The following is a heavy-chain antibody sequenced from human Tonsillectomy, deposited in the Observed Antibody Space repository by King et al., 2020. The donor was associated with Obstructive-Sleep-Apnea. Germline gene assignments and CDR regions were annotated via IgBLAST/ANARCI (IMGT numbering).Heavy chain of an antibody. V-gene: IGHV3-23*04. CDR1: GFTFSNYA. J-gene: IGHJ4*02. Sequence: VQLVESGGGLVQPGGSLRLSCAASGFTFSNYAMTWVRQAPGKGLEWGSAITGTGVSTHYADSVKGRFTISRDNSKNTLYLQMNSLRAEDTAVYYCAKDLYGDYIEYFDSWGQGTLVTVSS. D-gene: IGHD4-17*01. CDR2: ITGTGVST. CDR3: AKDLYGDYIEYFDS.